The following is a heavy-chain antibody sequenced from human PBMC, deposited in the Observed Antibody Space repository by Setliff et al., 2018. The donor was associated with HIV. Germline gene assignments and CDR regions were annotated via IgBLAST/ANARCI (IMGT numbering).Heavy chain of an antibody. D-gene: IGHD5-18*01. CDR1: GYSISSGYY. CDR2: IYHSGNT. V-gene: IGHV4-38-2*01. Sequence: SETLSLTCAVSGYSISSGYYWGWIRQPPGKGLEWIGSIYHSGNTYYNPSLKSRLTISVDTSKNQFSLNLSSVTAADTAVYYCARGKKGIQLWSPRGFYFDYWGQGTLVTVSS. CDR3: ARGKKGIQLWSPRGFYFDY. J-gene: IGHJ4*02.